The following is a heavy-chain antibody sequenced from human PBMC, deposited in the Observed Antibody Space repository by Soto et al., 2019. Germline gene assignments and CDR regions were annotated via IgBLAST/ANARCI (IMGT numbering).Heavy chain of an antibody. D-gene: IGHD3-10*01. CDR1: GGTFSSYT. CDR2: IIPILGIA. V-gene: IGHV1-69*04. Sequence: SVKVACQASGGTFSSYTISWVRQAPGQGLEWMGRIIPILGIANYAQKFQGRVTITADKSTSTAYMELSSLRSEDTAVYYCARDPGVRGVIIAQNWFDPWGQGTLVTVSS. J-gene: IGHJ5*02. CDR3: ARDPGVRGVIIAQNWFDP.